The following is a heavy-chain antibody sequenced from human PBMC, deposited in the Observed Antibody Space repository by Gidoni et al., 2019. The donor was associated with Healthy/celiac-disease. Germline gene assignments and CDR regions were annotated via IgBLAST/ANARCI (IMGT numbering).Heavy chain of an antibody. CDR3: ASASYGDYILDY. CDR2: INHSGST. Sequence: QVQLQQWGAGLLKPSETRSPTCAVYGGSFSGYYWSWIRQPPGKGLEWIGEINHSGSTNYNPSLKRRVTISVDTSKNQFSLKLSSVTAADTAVYYCASASYGDYILDYWGQGTLVTVSS. CDR1: GGSFSGYY. J-gene: IGHJ4*02. D-gene: IGHD4-17*01. V-gene: IGHV4-34*01.